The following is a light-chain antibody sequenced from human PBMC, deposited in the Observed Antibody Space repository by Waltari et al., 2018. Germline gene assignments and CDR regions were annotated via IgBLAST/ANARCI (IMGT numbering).Light chain of an antibody. CDR2: DVS. Sequence: QSALTQPRSVSGSPGQSVTISCTGTSSDVGGYNYVSWYQQHPGQAPKLLIYDVSKRPSGVPDRFSGSKSGNTSSLTISGLQAEDEADYYCCSYGGTSSWVFGGGTKLTVL. V-gene: IGLV2-11*01. CDR1: SSDVGGYNY. J-gene: IGLJ3*02. CDR3: CSYGGTSSWV.